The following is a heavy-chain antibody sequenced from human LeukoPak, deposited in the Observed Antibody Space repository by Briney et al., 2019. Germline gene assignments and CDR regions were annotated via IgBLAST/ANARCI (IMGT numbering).Heavy chain of an antibody. CDR1: EFTFSSYS. Sequence: GGSLRLSCAASEFTFSSYSMNWVRQAPGKGLEWVANIKQDGSAKNYVDSVKGRFTISRDNAKNSLYLQMNSLRAEDTAVYYCARRGDHDYWGQGTLVTVSS. CDR3: ARRGDHDY. CDR2: IKQDGSAK. V-gene: IGHV3-7*01. J-gene: IGHJ4*02. D-gene: IGHD3-10*01.